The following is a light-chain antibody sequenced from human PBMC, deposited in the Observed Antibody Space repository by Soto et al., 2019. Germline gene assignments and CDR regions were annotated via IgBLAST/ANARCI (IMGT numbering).Light chain of an antibody. Sequence: DIVLTRSPGTLSLSPGERATLSCRASQSVGSDYLAWYQQKRGQAPRLLMYGASSRATGIPDRFSGSGSGTDFTLTIRRLEPEDSAVYYCQQYGNLMYTFGQGTKLEIK. CDR1: QSVGSDY. CDR3: QQYGNLMYT. CDR2: GAS. J-gene: IGKJ2*01. V-gene: IGKV3-20*01.